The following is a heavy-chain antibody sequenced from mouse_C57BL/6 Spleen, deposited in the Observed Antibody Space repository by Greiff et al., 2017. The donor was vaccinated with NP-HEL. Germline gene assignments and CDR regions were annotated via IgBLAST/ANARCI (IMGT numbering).Heavy chain of an antibody. CDR3: ARGYGNDEFYAMDY. CDR1: GFTFTDYY. V-gene: IGHV7-3*01. CDR2: IRNKANGYTT. D-gene: IGHD2-2*01. J-gene: IGHJ4*01. Sequence: EVQLEESGGGLVQPGGSLSLSCAASGFTFTDYYMSWVRQPPGKALEWLGFIRNKANGYTTEYSASVKGRFTISRDNSQSILYLQMNALRAEDSATYYCARGYGNDEFYAMDYWGQGTSVTVSS.